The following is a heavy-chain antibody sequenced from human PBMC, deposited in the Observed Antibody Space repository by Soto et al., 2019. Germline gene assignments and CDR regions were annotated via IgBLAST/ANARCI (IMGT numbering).Heavy chain of an antibody. V-gene: IGHV5-51*01. D-gene: IGHD6-13*01. J-gene: IGHJ6*02. CDR2: IYPGDSDT. CDR3: ARSYSSSWYESLYYYYGMDV. Sequence: LGESLKISCKGSGYSFTSYWIGWVRQMPGKGLEWMGIIYPGDSDTRYSPYFQGQVTISADKSISTAYLQWSSLKASDTAMYYCARSYSSSWYESLYYYYGMDVWGQGTTVTVSS. CDR1: GYSFTSYW.